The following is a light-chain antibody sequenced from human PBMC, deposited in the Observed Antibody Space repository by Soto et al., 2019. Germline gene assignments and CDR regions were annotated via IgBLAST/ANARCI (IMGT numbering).Light chain of an antibody. CDR1: SSNIGASYE. V-gene: IGLV1-40*01. CDR3: QSYDSSLSGVV. CDR2: EDI. Sequence: QSVLTQPPSVSGAPGQTVTISCTGSSSNIGASYEVHWYQQLPGTAPKLLIYEDIRRPSGVPDRFSGSKSGASASLAITGLQSEDEADYYCQSYDSSLSGVVFGGGTKLTVL. J-gene: IGLJ3*02.